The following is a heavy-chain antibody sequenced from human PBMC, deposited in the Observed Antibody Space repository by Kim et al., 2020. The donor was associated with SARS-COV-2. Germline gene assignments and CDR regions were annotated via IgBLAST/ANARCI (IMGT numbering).Heavy chain of an antibody. Sequence: ASVKVSCKASGYTFTSYYMHWVRQAPGQGLEWMGIINPSGGSTSYAQKFQGRVTMTRDTSTSTVYMELSSLRSEDTAVYYCARDRGRSSSWPPVFDYWGQGTLVTVSS. CDR1: GYTFTSYY. D-gene: IGHD6-13*01. CDR2: INPSGGST. CDR3: ARDRGRSSSWPPVFDY. V-gene: IGHV1-46*01. J-gene: IGHJ4*02.